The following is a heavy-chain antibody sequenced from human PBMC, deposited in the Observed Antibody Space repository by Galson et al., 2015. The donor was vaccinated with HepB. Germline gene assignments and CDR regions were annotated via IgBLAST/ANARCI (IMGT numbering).Heavy chain of an antibody. V-gene: IGHV3-49*03. J-gene: IGHJ4*02. D-gene: IGHD6-13*01. Sequence: SLRLSCAASGFTFGDYAMSWFRQAPGKGLEWVGFIRSKAYGGTTEYAASVKGRFTISRDDSKSIAYLQMNSLKTEDTAVYYCTQRGGAAGTRYFDYWGQGTLVTVSS. CDR2: IRSKAYGGTT. CDR1: GFTFGDYA. CDR3: TQRGGAAGTRYFDY.